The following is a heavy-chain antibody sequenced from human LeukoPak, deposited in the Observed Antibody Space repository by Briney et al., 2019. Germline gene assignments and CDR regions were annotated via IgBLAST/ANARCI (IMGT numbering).Heavy chain of an antibody. CDR2: IYYSGST. D-gene: IGHD6-6*01. J-gene: IGHJ5*02. Sequence: SETLSLTCTVSGGSISSYYWSWIRQPPGKGLEWIGYIYYSGSTKYNPSLKSRVTISEDTSKNQFSLKLSSVTAADTAVYYCARDREYSSSGLVWFDPWGHGILVTVSS. V-gene: IGHV4-59*12. CDR1: GGSISSYY. CDR3: ARDREYSSSGLVWFDP.